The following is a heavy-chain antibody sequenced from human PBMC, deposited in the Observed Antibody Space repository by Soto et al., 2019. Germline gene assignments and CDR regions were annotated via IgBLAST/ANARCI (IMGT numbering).Heavy chain of an antibody. CDR2: INHSGST. CDR3: ARGRYYYDSSGLYYYYGMDV. CDR1: GGSFSGYY. J-gene: IGHJ6*02. Sequence: SETLSLTCAVYGGSFSGYYWSWIRQPPGKGLEWIGEINHSGSTNYNPSLKSRVTISVDTSKNQFSLKLSSVTAADTAVYYCARGRYYYDSSGLYYYYGMDVWGQGTTVT. V-gene: IGHV4-34*01. D-gene: IGHD3-22*01.